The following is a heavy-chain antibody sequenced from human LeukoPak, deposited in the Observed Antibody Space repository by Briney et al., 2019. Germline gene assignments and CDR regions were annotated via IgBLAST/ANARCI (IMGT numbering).Heavy chain of an antibody. CDR3: ANRLAYCGGDCYFRIAFDI. D-gene: IGHD2-21*02. CDR2: ISGSGGST. J-gene: IGHJ3*02. CDR1: GFTFSSYG. V-gene: IGHV3-23*01. Sequence: GGTLRLSCAASGFTFSSYGMSWVRQALGKGLEWVSAISGSGGSTYYADSVKGRFTISRDNSKNTLYLQMNSLRAEDTAVYYCANRLAYCGGDCYFRIAFDIWGQGTMVTVSS.